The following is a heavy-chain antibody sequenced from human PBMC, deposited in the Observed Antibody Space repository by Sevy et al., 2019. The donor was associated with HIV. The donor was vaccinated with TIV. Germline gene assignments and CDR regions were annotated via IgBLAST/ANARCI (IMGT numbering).Heavy chain of an antibody. V-gene: IGHV4-31*03. CDR2: IYYTGPT. CDR1: GGSISSGGYY. D-gene: IGHD5-18*01. CDR3: ARKLGGYSFGRHTEGRFDY. Sequence: SETLSLTCSVSGGSISSGGYYWSWIRQHPGKGLEWLGDIYYTGPTYYNPSLKSRFTMSMDTSKNQFSPKLSSVTAADTAVYYCARKLGGYSFGRHTEGRFDYWGQGTLVTVSS. J-gene: IGHJ4*02.